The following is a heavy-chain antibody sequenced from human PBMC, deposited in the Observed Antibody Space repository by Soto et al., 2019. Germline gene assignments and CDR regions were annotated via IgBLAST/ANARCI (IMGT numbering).Heavy chain of an antibody. V-gene: IGHV5-51*01. D-gene: IGHD3-3*01. CDR2: IYPGDSDT. Sequence: PGESLKISCKGSGYSFTSYWIGWVRQMPGKGLEWMGIIYPGDSDTRYSPSFQGQVTISADKSISTAYLQWSSLKASDTAMYYCARIRYYVFWSGYRNTENWFDPWGQGTLVTVSS. CDR1: GYSFTSYW. CDR3: ARIRYYVFWSGYRNTENWFDP. J-gene: IGHJ5*02.